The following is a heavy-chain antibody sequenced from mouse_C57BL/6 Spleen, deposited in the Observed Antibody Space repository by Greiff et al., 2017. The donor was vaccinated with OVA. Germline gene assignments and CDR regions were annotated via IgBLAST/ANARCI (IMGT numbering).Heavy chain of an antibody. J-gene: IGHJ1*03. CDR1: GYAFTNYL. Sequence: QVQLKQSGAELVRPGTSVKVSCKASGYAFTNYLIEWVKQRPGQGLEWIGVINPGSGGTNYNEKFKGKATLTADKSSSTAYMQLSSLTSEDSAVYFCARDYGSSYDWYFDGWGTGTTVTVSS. D-gene: IGHD1-1*01. CDR3: ARDYGSSYDWYFDG. CDR2: INPGSGGT. V-gene: IGHV1-54*01.